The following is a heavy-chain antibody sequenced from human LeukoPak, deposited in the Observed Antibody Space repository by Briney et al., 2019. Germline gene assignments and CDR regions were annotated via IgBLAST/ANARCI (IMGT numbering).Heavy chain of an antibody. Sequence: GGSLRLSCAASGFTFSNYWMHWVRQAPGRGLVWVSSIKSNGRTTSYAGSVKGRFTISRDNAKNTLYLQMNSLRVEDTAVYYCARDGRLDGYNGIVDNWGQGTLVTVSS. CDR1: GFTFSNYW. CDR2: IKSNGRTT. CDR3: ARDGRLDGYNGIVDN. V-gene: IGHV3-74*01. J-gene: IGHJ4*02. D-gene: IGHD5-24*01.